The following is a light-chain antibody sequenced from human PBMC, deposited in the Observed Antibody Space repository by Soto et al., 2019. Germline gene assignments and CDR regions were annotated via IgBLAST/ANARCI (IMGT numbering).Light chain of an antibody. CDR1: QSVTSNS. Sequence: EIVLTQYTGTLSLSPGERATLSCRASQSVTSNSLAWYQQKVGRAPRVLIYGASNRATGIPDRFSGSGSGTDFTLTITRLEPEDFAVYFCQQYGSSPRTFGQGTRLEI. J-gene: IGKJ5*01. CDR2: GAS. V-gene: IGKV3-20*01. CDR3: QQYGSSPRT.